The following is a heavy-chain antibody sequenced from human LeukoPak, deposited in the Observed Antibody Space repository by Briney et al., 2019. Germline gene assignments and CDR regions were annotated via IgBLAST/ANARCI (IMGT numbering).Heavy chain of an antibody. D-gene: IGHD2-15*01. J-gene: IGHJ1*01. V-gene: IGHV1-69*06. CDR1: GGTFSSYA. Sequence: SVKVSCKASGGTFSSYAISWVRQAPGQGLEWMGGIIPIFGTANYAQKFQGRVTITADKSTSTVYMELSSLRSEDTAVYYCARDLRGSWPFQHWGQGTLVTVSS. CDR3: ARDLRGSWPFQH. CDR2: IIPIFGTA.